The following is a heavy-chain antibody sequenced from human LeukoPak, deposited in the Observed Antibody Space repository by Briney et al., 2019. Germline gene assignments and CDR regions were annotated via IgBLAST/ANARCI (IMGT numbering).Heavy chain of an antibody. J-gene: IGHJ6*02. CDR2: INPSGGST. V-gene: IGHV1-46*01. CDR3: ARDQGYYDPPEDV. D-gene: IGHD3-22*01. Sequence: VASVKVSCKASGYTFTTYYMHWVRQAPGQGLEWMGIINPSGGSTTYAQKFQGRVTITRDTSTSTAYMEVSSLRSEDTAVYYCARDQGYYDPPEDVWGQGTTVTVSS. CDR1: GYTFTTYY.